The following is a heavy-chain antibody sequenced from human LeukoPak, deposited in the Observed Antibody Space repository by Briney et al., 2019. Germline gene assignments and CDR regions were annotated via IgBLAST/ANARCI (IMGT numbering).Heavy chain of an antibody. Sequence: KASETLSLTCNVSGGSISSSSYYWGWIRQPPGKGLEWIGSIYYSGTTHYNPSLKSRLTISVDTSKNHFSLKLSSVTAADTAVYYCARDFRGGYDFWSGYYTPYYFDYWGQGTLVTVSP. V-gene: IGHV4-39*07. CDR2: IYYSGTT. D-gene: IGHD3-3*01. CDR3: ARDFRGGYDFWSGYYTPYYFDY. J-gene: IGHJ4*02. CDR1: GGSISSSSYY.